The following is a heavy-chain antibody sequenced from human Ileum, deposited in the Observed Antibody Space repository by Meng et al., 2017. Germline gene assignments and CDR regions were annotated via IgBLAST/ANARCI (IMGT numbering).Heavy chain of an antibody. CDR2: VYYNGVT. D-gene: IGHD1-26*01. J-gene: IGHJ4*02. V-gene: IGHV4-61*01. Sequence: VPLQDAGPGLVRPSETLSLPCPVSGYSVRSFCCYWSWIRQSAGKGLEWIGYVYYNGVTNYNPSLRSRITTSIDTSKNQFSLKLSSVTAADTALYYCTRERSWSDFGYFDDWGRGTLVTVSS. CDR1: GYSVRSFCCY. CDR3: TRERSWSDFGYFDD.